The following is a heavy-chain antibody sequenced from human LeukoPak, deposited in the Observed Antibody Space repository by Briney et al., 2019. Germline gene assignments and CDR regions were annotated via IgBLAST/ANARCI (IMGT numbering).Heavy chain of an antibody. CDR3: ARAAYYYYYYMDV. CDR1: GGSISSYY. CDR2: IYYSGRN. Sequence: SETLSLTCTVSGGSISSYYWSWIRQPPGKGLEWIGYIYYSGRNNYNPSLKSRVTISVDTSKNQFSLKVSSVTAADTAVYYCARAAYYYYYYMDVWGKGTTVTVSS. J-gene: IGHJ6*03. V-gene: IGHV4-59*01.